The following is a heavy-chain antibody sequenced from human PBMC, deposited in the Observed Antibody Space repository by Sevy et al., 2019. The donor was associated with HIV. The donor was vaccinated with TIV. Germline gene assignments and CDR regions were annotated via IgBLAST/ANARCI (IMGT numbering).Heavy chain of an antibody. CDR3: AKDHVGFIAAAGNTYYYDSSGTPPGDFDY. CDR2: ISGSGGST. J-gene: IGHJ4*02. D-gene: IGHD3-22*01. Sequence: GGSLRLSCAASGFTFSSYAMSWVRQAPGKGLEWVSAISGSGGSTYYADSVKGRFTISRENSKNTLYLQMNSLRAEDTAVYYCAKDHVGFIAAAGNTYYYDSSGTPPGDFDYWGQGTLVTVSS. V-gene: IGHV3-23*01. CDR1: GFTFSSYA.